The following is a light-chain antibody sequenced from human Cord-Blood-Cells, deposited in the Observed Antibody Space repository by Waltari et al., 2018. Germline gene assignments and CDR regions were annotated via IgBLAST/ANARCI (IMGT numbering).Light chain of an antibody. Sequence: QSVLTQPPSVSEAPRQRVTISCSGSSSNIGTNAVNWYQQLPGKAPKLLIYYDDLRPSGVSDRFSGSKSGTSASLAISGLQSEDEADYYCAAWDDSLNGPVFGGGTKLTVL. CDR1: SSNIGTNA. V-gene: IGLV1-36*01. CDR3: AAWDDSLNGPV. J-gene: IGLJ2*01. CDR2: YDD.